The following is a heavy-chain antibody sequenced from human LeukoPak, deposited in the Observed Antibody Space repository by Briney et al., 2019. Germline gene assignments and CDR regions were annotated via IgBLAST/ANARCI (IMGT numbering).Heavy chain of an antibody. V-gene: IGHV3-48*04. Sequence: GGSLRLSCAASGFTFIDYSMNWVRQAPGKRLEWISYVGISSGNTKFADSVKGRFTISGDSAKNPVFLQMNSLRVEDTAVYYCARDHRYAFDNWGQGTLVTVSS. CDR3: ARDHRYAFDN. D-gene: IGHD5-12*01. CDR1: GFTFIDYS. J-gene: IGHJ4*02. CDR2: VGISSGNT.